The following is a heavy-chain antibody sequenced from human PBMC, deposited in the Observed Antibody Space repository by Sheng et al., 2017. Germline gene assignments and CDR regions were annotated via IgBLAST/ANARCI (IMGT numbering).Heavy chain of an antibody. D-gene: IGHD3-16*01. J-gene: IGHJ4*02. Sequence: QVQLVQSGAEVKKPGASVKVSCKASGYTFTGHYMHWVRQAPGQRLEWMGWINPNSGGTKYAQRFQGRVTMTRDTSFSVVYMELSSLTSDDTAVYYCARVMAGGTVRLGRLYYWAEGT. CDR1: GYTFTGHY. V-gene: IGHV1-2*02. CDR2: INPNSGGT. CDR3: ARVMAGGTVRLGRLYY.